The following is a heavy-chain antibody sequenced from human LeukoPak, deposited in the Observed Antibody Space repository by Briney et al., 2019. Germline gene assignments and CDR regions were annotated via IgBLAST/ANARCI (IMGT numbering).Heavy chain of an antibody. CDR1: GGSFSGYY. V-gene: IGHV4-34*01. Sequence: PSETLSLTCAVYGGSFSGYYWSWIRQPPGKGLEWIGEINHSGSTNYNPSLKSRVTISVDTSKNQFSLKLSSVTAADTAVYYCARVASGGWYRHVGLDYWGQGTLVTVSS. CDR2: INHSGST. J-gene: IGHJ4*02. CDR3: ARVASGGWYRHVGLDY. D-gene: IGHD6-19*01.